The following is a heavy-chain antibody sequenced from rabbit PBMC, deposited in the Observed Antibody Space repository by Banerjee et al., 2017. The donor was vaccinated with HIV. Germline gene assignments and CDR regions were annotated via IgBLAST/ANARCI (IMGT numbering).Heavy chain of an antibody. D-gene: IGHD1-1*01. Sequence: QSLEESGGDLVKPGASLTLTCTASGIDFSSSYRMNWVRQAPGKGLEWIGCIDAGGSGSTAYASWAKGRFTISKSSSTTVTLQMTSLTAADTATYFCAREPIISGYYAFALWGQGTLVTVS. CDR1: GIDFSSSYR. CDR3: AREPIISGYYAFAL. V-gene: IGHV1S40*01. CDR2: IDAGGSGST. J-gene: IGHJ4*01.